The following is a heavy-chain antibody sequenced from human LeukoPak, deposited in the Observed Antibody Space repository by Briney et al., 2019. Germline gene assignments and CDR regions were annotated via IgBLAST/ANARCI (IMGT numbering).Heavy chain of an antibody. CDR3: ARGGILSTYFAP. CDR1: GGSTSDYY. CDR2: IYYTGNT. V-gene: IGHV4-4*07. Sequence: PSETLSLTCSVSGGSTSDYYWNWIRQPAGRGLEWLGRIYYTGNTAYNPSLESRLTMSLDTAKNQFSLKVTSVTAADTAVYYWARGGILSTYFAPGAQGPLVTVPS. J-gene: IGHJ5*02. D-gene: IGHD2/OR15-2a*01.